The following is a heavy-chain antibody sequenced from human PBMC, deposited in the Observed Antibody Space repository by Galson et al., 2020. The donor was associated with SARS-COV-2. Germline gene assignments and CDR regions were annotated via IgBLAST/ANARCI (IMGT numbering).Heavy chain of an antibody. V-gene: IGHV3-30*04. Sequence: GESLKISCAASGFTFSNYVMHWVRQAPGKGPEGVAVISSDGSNSFYADSLKGRFTISRDNSKSTLYLQMNSLRAEDTAVYYCARGGEWELPYYFDYWGQGTLVTVSS. CDR2: ISSDGSNS. CDR1: GFTFSNYV. CDR3: ARGGEWELPYYFDY. J-gene: IGHJ4*02. D-gene: IGHD1-26*01.